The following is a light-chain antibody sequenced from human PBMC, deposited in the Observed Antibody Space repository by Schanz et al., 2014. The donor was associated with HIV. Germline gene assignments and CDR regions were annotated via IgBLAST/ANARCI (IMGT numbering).Light chain of an antibody. Sequence: QSVLTQPPSASGTPGQRVTISCSGSNSNIESNTVNWYQHPPGMAPKLLIYSNNQRPSGVPDRFSGSKSGTSASLAISGLHAEDEADYYCCSYTTTSTYVFGAGTKLTVL. J-gene: IGLJ1*01. CDR2: SNN. CDR3: CSYTTTSTYV. V-gene: IGLV1-44*01. CDR1: NSNIESNT.